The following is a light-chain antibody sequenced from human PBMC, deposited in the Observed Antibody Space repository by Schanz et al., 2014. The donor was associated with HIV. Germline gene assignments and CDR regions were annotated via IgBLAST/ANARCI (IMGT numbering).Light chain of an antibody. CDR1: SSDFGSYNL. J-gene: IGLJ3*02. Sequence: QSVLTQPASVSGSPGQSITISCTGTSSDFGSYNLVSWYQQHPGKAPKLMIYDVTKRPSGVSNRFSGSKSGNTASLTISGLQAEDEADYYCCSYAGSSTWVFGGGTKLTVL. CDR2: DVT. CDR3: CSYAGSSTWV. V-gene: IGLV2-23*02.